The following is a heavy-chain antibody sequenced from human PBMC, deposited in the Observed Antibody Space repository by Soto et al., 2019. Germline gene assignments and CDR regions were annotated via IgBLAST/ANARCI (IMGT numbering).Heavy chain of an antibody. J-gene: IGHJ2*01. CDR3: ARESHDSLTGPPWVWYFDL. CDR2: INDGGSI. D-gene: IGHD3-9*01. CDR1: GGSFSGYY. Sequence: QVQLQQWGAGPLRPLETLSLTCGVSGGSFSGYYWSWIRQSPGKGLEWIGEINDGGSINYNPSLESRVSISVDTTKNHYSLNLGSVAAADTAVYYCARESHDSLTGPPWVWYFDLWGRGTLVPVSS. V-gene: IGHV4-34*01.